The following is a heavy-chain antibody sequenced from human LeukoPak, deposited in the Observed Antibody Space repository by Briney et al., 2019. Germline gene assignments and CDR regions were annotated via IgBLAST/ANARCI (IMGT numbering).Heavy chain of an antibody. CDR3: AREIGSSGCYSTFDY. J-gene: IGHJ4*02. D-gene: IGHD2-21*02. Sequence: GGSLRLSCAASGFTFSTYSMNWVRQAPGKGLEWVSYISSSGCTTHYADSVKGRFTISRDNAKSSLYLQMNSLRAEDTAVYYCAREIGSSGCYSTFDYWGQGALVTVSS. CDR2: ISSSGCTT. CDR1: GFTFSTYS. V-gene: IGHV3-48*04.